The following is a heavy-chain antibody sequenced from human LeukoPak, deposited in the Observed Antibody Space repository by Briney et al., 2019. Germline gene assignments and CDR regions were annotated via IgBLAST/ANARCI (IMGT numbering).Heavy chain of an antibody. J-gene: IGHJ4*02. CDR3: VRLERMGNVVY. D-gene: IGHD1-1*01. CDR1: GGSISRTSQY. Sequence: SETLSLTCTVSGGSISRTSQYWGWIRQPPENGLEWIGSMYYSGATYYNPSLKSRVTISLDTSKNQFSLTLTSVTAADTAVYYCVRLERMGNVVYWGQGTLVPVSS. CDR2: MYYSGAT. V-gene: IGHV4-39*01.